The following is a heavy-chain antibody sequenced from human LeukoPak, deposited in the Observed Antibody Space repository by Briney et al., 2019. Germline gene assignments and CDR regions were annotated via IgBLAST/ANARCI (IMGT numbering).Heavy chain of an antibody. J-gene: IGHJ3*02. CDR2: ISSSGSTI. D-gene: IGHD2-15*01. CDR3: ARVIRYCSGGSCYTLDAFDI. V-gene: IGHV3-11*04. CDR1: GFTFSDYY. Sequence: GRSLRLSCAASGFTFSDYYMSWIRQAPGKGLEWVSYISSSGSTIYYADSVKGRFTISRDNAKNSLYLQMNSLRAKDTAVYYCARVIRYCSGGSCYTLDAFDIWGQGTMVTVSS.